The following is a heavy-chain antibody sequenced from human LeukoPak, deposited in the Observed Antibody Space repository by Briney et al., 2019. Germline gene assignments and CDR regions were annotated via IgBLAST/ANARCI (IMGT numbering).Heavy chain of an antibody. Sequence: GGSLRLSCAASGFTFSNYWMHWVRQVPGRGPVWVSRINTDGSLTSHADSVKGRFTISRDNAKASVYLQMNSLRAEDTAMYYCARDSDATVAATAYWGQGTLVTVSS. CDR2: INTDGSLT. D-gene: IGHD6-19*01. J-gene: IGHJ4*02. CDR1: GFTFSNYW. CDR3: ARDSDATVAATAY. V-gene: IGHV3-74*01.